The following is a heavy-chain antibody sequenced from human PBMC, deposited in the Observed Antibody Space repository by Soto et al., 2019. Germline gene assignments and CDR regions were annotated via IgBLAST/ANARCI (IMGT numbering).Heavy chain of an antibody. Sequence: PSETLSLTCAVYGGSFSGYYWSWIRQPPGKGLEWIGEINHSGSTNYNPSLKSRVTISVDTSKNQFSLKLSSVTAADTAVYYCARSLGITMVRGPIGGYNWFDPWGQGTLVTVSS. CDR1: GGSFSGYY. J-gene: IGHJ5*02. CDR2: INHSGST. V-gene: IGHV4-34*01. D-gene: IGHD3-10*01. CDR3: ARSLGITMVRGPIGGYNWFDP.